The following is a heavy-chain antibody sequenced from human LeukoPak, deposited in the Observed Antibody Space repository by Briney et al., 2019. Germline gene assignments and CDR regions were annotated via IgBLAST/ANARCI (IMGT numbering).Heavy chain of an antibody. V-gene: IGHV1-2*02. CDR2: VNSNSGGT. D-gene: IGHD2-15*01. CDR1: GYRFSGYY. CDR3: ARGYCSGGSCYHFES. J-gene: IGHJ4*02. Sequence: SVSLSCKTSGYRFSGYYMHWVRQAPGQGLEWMGWVNSNSGGTHYAQKFEGRVTMTRDTSISTAYMELSRLKSDDTAVYYCARGYCSGGSCYHFESWGQGTLVTVSS.